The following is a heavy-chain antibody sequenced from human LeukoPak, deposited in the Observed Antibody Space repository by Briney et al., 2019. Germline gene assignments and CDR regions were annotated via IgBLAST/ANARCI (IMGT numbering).Heavy chain of an antibody. CDR2: RYHSGGT. CDR1: GGSINSPKS. CDR3: ARDYGDYGHYYYYGMDV. D-gene: IGHD4-17*01. J-gene: IGHJ6*02. Sequence: SETLSLTCAVSGGSINSPKSWSWVRQPPGKGLEWIGDRYHSGGTNYNPSLKSRVTISVDTSKNQFSLKLSSVTAADTAVCYCARDYGDYGHYYYYGMDVWGQGTTVTVSS. V-gene: IGHV4-4*02.